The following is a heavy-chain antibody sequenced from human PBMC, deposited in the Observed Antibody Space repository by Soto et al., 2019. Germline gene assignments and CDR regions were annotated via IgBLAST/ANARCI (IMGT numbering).Heavy chain of an antibody. CDR1: GFTFSSYA. CDR3: SRETSSCYYNPQGIDWYFDL. Sequence: QVQLVESGGGVVQPGRSLRLSCAASGFTFSSYAMHWVRQAPGKGLEWVAVISYDGSNKYYADSVKGRFTISRDNSKNTLYLQLNILRAEDTAVYYCSRETSSCYYNPQGIDWYFDLWGRGTLVTVSS. D-gene: IGHD3-22*01. V-gene: IGHV3-30-3*01. CDR2: ISYDGSNK. J-gene: IGHJ2*01.